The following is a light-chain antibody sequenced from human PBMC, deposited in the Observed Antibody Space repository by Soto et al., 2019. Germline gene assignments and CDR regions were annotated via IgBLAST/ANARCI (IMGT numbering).Light chain of an antibody. CDR1: SSNIGAGYD. J-gene: IGLJ3*02. CDR3: QSYDSRLRGSL. Sequence: QPVLTQPPSVSGAPGQRVTISCTGSSSNIGAGYDVHWYQQLPGTAPKLLIYGNSNRPSGVPDRFSGSKSGTSASLAITWLQAEDEADYYCQSYDSRLRGSLFCGGTKLTVL. V-gene: IGLV1-40*01. CDR2: GNS.